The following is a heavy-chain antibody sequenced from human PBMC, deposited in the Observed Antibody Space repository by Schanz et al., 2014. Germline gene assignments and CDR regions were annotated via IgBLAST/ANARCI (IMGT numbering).Heavy chain of an antibody. Sequence: QVQLQESGPGLVKPSDTLSLTCAVSGYSINTSDWWGWIRQPPGKGLEWIGYIYYSGSTYYNPSLKSRVTMSVETSKNQFSLKLRSVTAVDTAVYYCASKGLTTDAFDIWGQGTMVTVSS. CDR3: ASKGLTTDAFDI. CDR2: IYYSGST. V-gene: IGHV4-28*07. D-gene: IGHD2-8*01. J-gene: IGHJ3*02. CDR1: GYSINTSDW.